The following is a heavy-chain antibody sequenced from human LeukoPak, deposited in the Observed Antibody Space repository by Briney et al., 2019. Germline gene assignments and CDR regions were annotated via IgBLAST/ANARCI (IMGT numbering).Heavy chain of an antibody. CDR1: GFTFSSYG. CDR2: ISYDGSNK. J-gene: IGHJ4*02. V-gene: IGHV3-30*03. D-gene: IGHD1-26*01. Sequence: GGSLRLSCAASGFTFSSYGMHWVRQAPGKGLEWVAVISYDGSNKYYADSVKGRFTISRDNSKNTLYLQMNSLRAEDTAVYYCAIDAVEAWEPLWRYFDYWGQGTLVTVSS. CDR3: AIDAVEAWEPLWRYFDY.